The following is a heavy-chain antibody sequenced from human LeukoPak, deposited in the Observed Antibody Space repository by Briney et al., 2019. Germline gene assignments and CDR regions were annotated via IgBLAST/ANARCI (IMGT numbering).Heavy chain of an antibody. CDR1: GFTFSSYR. CDR3: AKDSHWILFDD. J-gene: IGHJ4*02. CDR2: IGGSGTRT. D-gene: IGHD2-2*03. Sequence: GGSLRLSCAASGFTFSSYRMNWLREAPGKALEGVSGIGGSGTRTYYADSVKGRFTISRDNSKNTLYLQMDSLRDEDTAVYYCAKDSHWILFDDWGQGTLVSVSS. V-gene: IGHV3-23*01.